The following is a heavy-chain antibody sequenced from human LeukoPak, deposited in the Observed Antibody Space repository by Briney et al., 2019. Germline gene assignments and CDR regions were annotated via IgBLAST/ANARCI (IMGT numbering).Heavy chain of an antibody. J-gene: IGHJ4*02. V-gene: IGHV4-59*01. D-gene: IGHD6-13*01. CDR1: GASISGYY. CDR2: IYYGGIT. CDR3: ASGACTAAGTDHQFDC. Sequence: PSETLSLSCTVSGASISGYYWSWIRQPPGKGLEWIWYIYYGGITNYNPAPKSRVTTSVETSKNKFSLMLNSMTAADTAVYYCASGACTAAGTDHQFDCWGQGTLVTVSS.